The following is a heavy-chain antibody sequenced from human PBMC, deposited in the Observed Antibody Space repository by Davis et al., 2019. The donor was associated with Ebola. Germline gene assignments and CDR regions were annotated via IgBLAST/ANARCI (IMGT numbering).Heavy chain of an antibody. V-gene: IGHV3-30-3*01. CDR3: ARVAYLLQFGPYDY. D-gene: IGHD4-11*01. CDR2: ISYDGSNK. J-gene: IGHJ4*02. CDR1: GFTFSSYA. Sequence: GESLKISCAASGFTFSSYAMHWVRQAPGKGLEWVAVISYDGSNKYYADSVKGRFTISRDNSKNTLYLQMNSLRAEDTAVYYCARVAYLLQFGPYDYWGQGTLVTVSS.